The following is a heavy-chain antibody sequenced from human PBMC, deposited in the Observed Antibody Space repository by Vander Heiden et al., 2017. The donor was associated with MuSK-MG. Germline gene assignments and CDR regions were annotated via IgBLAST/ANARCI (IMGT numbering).Heavy chain of an antibody. J-gene: IGHJ5*02. CDR3: ARGSDILTGYPEPYNWFDP. CDR2: ISYDGSNK. V-gene: IGHV3-30-3*01. D-gene: IGHD3-9*01. Sequence: AVISYDGSNKYYADSVKGRFTISRDNSKNTLYLQMNSLRAEDTAVYYCARGSDILTGYPEPYNWFDPWGQGTLVTVSS.